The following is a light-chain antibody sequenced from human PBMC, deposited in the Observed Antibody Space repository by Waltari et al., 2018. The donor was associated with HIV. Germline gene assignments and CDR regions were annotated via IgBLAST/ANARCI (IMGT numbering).Light chain of an antibody. CDR3: CSYAGSDTLV. J-gene: IGLJ3*02. Sequence: SVLTQPPSVSGSPGQSITISCTGPNSDVGNYNLVSWYRQHPDKAPKTLIFEVTRRPSGVSDRFSGSKSGNTASLTISGLQAEDEADYYCCSYAGSDTLVFGGGTKLTVL. CDR1: NSDVGNYNL. CDR2: EVT. V-gene: IGLV2-23*02.